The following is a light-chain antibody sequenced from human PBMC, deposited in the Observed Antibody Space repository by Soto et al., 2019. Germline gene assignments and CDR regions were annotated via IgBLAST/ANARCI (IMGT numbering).Light chain of an antibody. J-gene: IGKJ1*01. CDR3: QQYNNWPRT. CDR1: QSVSST. V-gene: IGKV3-15*01. Sequence: DIVLTQSPGTLSLSPGERATLSCRASQSVSSTYVAWYQQKPGQAPRLFIYGASTRATGIPARFSGSGSGTEFTLTISSLQSEDFGVYYCQQYNNWPRTFGQGTKVDIK. CDR2: GAS.